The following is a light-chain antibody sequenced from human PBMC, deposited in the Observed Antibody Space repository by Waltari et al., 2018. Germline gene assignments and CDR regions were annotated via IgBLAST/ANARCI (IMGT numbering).Light chain of an antibody. CDR3: SSYAGSSNLI. V-gene: IGLV2-8*01. CDR1: SSDIGSSKY. Sequence: QSALTQPPSASGSPGQSVTISCTGTSSDIGSSKYVSWYHPHPPKAPKLMIYEVNKRPSGVPDRFSGSKSGNTASLTVSGLQADDEADYYCSSYAGSSNLIFGGGTKLTVL. CDR2: EVN. J-gene: IGLJ2*01.